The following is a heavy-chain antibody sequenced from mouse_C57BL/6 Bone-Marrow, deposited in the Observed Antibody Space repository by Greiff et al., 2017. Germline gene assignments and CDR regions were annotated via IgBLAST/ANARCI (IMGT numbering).Heavy chain of an antibody. CDR1: GYTFTDYY. D-gene: IGHD2-3*01. V-gene: IGHV1-76*01. J-gene: IGHJ1*03. CDR2: IYPGSGNT. Sequence: QVQLQQSGAELVRPGASVKLSCKASGYTFTDYYINWVKQRPGQGLEWIARIYPGSGNTYYNEKFKGKATLTADKSSSTAYMQLSSLTSEDSAVYFCARRWLLQYFDVWGTGATVTVSS. CDR3: ARRWLLQYFDV.